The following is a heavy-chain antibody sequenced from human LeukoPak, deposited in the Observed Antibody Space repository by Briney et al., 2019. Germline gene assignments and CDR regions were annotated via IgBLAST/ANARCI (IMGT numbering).Heavy chain of an antibody. D-gene: IGHD6-13*01. CDR2: INPNSGGT. CDR3: ARGGPGIAAAGEYYYYYMDV. J-gene: IGHJ6*03. V-gene: IGHV1-2*02. Sequence: ASVKVSCKASGYTFTGYYMHLVRQAPGQGLEWMGWINPNSGGTNYAQKFQGRVTMTRDTSISTAYMELSRLRSDDTAVYYCARGGPGIAAAGEYYYYYMDVWGKGTTVTVSS. CDR1: GYTFTGYY.